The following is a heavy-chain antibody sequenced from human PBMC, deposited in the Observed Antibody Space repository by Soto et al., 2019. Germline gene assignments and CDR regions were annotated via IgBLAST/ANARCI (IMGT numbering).Heavy chain of an antibody. V-gene: IGHV2-26*01. D-gene: IGHD6-19*01. CDR3: ARILVRGWTRGYYFDY. Sequence: QVTLKESGPVLVKPTETLTLTCTVSGFSLSNARMSVSWIRQPPGKALEWLAHIFSNDEKSYSTSLKSRLTISQNTSKSQVVLTMTNMDPVDTATYYCARILVRGWTRGYYFDYWGQGTLVTVSS. J-gene: IGHJ4*02. CDR2: IFSNDEK. CDR1: GFSLSNARMS.